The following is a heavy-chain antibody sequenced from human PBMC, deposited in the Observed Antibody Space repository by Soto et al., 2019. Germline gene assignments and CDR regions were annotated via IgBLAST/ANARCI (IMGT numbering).Heavy chain of an antibody. CDR1: GYTFTDYY. Sequence: QVQLVQSGAEVKKPGASLKVSCKASGYTFTDYYVHWVRQAPGQGLEWMGWINPNSGGTKTAQKLQGRVPVTRDTSISTAYMDLSRLRSDDTAVYYCARDVTRTQSCTNGVCYYHYYDMDVWGQGTMVTVSS. D-gene: IGHD2-8*01. CDR3: ARDVTRTQSCTNGVCYYHYYDMDV. V-gene: IGHV1-2*02. J-gene: IGHJ6*02. CDR2: INPNSGGT.